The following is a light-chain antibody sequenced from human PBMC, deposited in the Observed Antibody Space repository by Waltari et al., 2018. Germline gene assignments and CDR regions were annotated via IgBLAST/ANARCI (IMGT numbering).Light chain of an antibody. V-gene: IGKV2D-29*01. Sequence: DVVMTQTPLALSVTPGQPASIACKSSQILLHSDGKTHLYWYLQTPGQPPQLLIYEVSTRFSGVPDRFSGSGSGTDFTLKISRVEAEDVGLYYCMQSIQFPLTFGGGTKVEIK. J-gene: IGKJ4*01. CDR3: MQSIQFPLT. CDR2: EVS. CDR1: QILLHSDGKTH.